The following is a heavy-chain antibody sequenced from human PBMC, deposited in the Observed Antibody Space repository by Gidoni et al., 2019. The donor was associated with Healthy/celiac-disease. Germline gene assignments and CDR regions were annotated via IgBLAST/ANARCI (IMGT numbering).Heavy chain of an antibody. CDR3: ARAGDRRGLYCSGGSCYSRGYGMDV. D-gene: IGHD2-15*01. CDR1: GFHSRDYY. J-gene: IGHJ6*02. CDR2: ISSSGSTI. Sequence: QVQLVESGGGLVKPGGSLSLSCAASGFHSRDYYLSWHRPAPWKGLEWVSYISSSGSTIYDADSVKGRFTISRDNAKNSLYLQMNSLRAEDTAVYYCARAGDRRGLYCSGGSCYSRGYGMDVWGQGTTVTVSS. V-gene: IGHV3-11*01.